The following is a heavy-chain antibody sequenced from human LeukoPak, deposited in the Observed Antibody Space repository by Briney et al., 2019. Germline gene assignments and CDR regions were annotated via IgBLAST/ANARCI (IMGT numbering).Heavy chain of an antibody. CDR2: TNLNSGNT. Sequence: AAVTVSCKASGYTFTSYDINWVRQATGQGLGWMGWTNLNSGNTGYAQKFRGRVTMTRNTSISTAYMELSSLRSEDTAVYYCAMLRVGATTMDYWGQGTLVTVSS. CDR3: AMLRVGATTMDY. V-gene: IGHV1-8*01. D-gene: IGHD1-26*01. CDR1: GYTFTSYD. J-gene: IGHJ4*02.